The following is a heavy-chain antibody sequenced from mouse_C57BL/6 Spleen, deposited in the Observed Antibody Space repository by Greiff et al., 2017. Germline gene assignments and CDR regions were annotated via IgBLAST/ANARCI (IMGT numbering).Heavy chain of an antibody. CDR3: ARRDYGSSYDY. D-gene: IGHD1-1*01. Sequence: VQLQQSGAELVRPGTSVKVSCKASGYAFTNYLIEWVKQRPGQGLEWIGVINPGSGGTNYNEKFKGKATLTADKSSSTAYMQLSSLTSEDSAVYFCARRDYGSSYDYWGQGTTLTVSS. CDR2: INPGSGGT. J-gene: IGHJ2*01. V-gene: IGHV1-54*01. CDR1: GYAFTNYL.